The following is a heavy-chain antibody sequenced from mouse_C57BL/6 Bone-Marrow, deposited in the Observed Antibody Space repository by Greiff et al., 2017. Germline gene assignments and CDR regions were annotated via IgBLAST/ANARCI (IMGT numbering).Heavy chain of an antibody. Sequence: VQLKQSGAELVRPGASVKLSCTASGFNIQDYYMHWVKQRPEQGLEWIGRIDPEDGDTEYAPKFQGKATMTADTSSNTAYLQLSSLTSEDTAVYYCTITTVVYWYFDVWGTGTTVTVSS. CDR3: TITTVVYWYFDV. CDR1: GFNIQDYY. CDR2: IDPEDGDT. D-gene: IGHD1-1*01. V-gene: IGHV14-1*01. J-gene: IGHJ1*03.